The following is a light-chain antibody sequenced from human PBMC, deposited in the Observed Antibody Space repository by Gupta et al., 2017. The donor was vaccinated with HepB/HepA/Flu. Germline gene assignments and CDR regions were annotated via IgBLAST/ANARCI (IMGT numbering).Light chain of an antibody. Sequence: DIVMTQSPDSLAVSLGERAPINCRSSQSVLYSPNNKNYLAWYQQKSGQPPKLLIYWASTRESGVPDRFSGSGSGTDFTLTISSLQAEDVAVYYCQQYYITPPAFGQGTKLEIK. V-gene: IGKV4-1*01. CDR1: QSVLYSPNNKNY. J-gene: IGKJ2*01. CDR3: QQYYITPPA. CDR2: WAS.